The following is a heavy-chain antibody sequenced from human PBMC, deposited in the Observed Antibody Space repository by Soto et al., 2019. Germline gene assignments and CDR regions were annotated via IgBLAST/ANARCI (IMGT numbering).Heavy chain of an antibody. Sequence: EVQLVESGGGLVQPGRSLRLSCAASGFTFDNYAMHWVRQAPGKGLEWVSGISWSSVTFGYADSVKGRFTISRDNAKNSLDLQMNSLRAEDTAFYYCAKDHDEDFGYDLDYFDYWGQGTLVTVSS. V-gene: IGHV3-9*01. CDR2: ISWSSVTF. CDR3: AKDHDEDFGYDLDYFDY. J-gene: IGHJ4*02. D-gene: IGHD5-12*01. CDR1: GFTFDNYA.